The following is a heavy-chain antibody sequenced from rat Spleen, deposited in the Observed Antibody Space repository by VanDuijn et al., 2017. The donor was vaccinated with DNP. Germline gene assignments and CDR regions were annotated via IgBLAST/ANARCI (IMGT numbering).Heavy chain of an antibody. J-gene: IGHJ4*01. CDR1: GFSLTGNS. V-gene: IGHV2-1*01. CDR3: TRSRIIRGPGIMDA. Sequence: QVQLEESGPGLVQPSQTLSLTCIVSGFSLTGNSVHWVRQPPGKGLEWVGTIWGGGSTDYNSALKFRLTISRDTSKSQVFLQMTSLQTEDTAIYFCTRSRIIRGPGIMDAWGQGTSVTVSS. D-gene: IGHD4-3*01. CDR2: IWGGGST.